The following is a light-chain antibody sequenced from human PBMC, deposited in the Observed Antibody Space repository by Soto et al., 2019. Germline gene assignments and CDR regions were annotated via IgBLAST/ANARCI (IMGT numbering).Light chain of an antibody. J-gene: IGKJ5*01. CDR2: DTY. CDR1: QSVGSF. Sequence: VLTQSPATLSLSPGERATLSCRASQSVGSFLAWYQQKPGQAPRLLIYDTYKRPTGVPARFTGSGSGADFTLTINSLEPEDFAVYYCQQRSDWPPLTFGQGTRLEIK. V-gene: IGKV3-11*01. CDR3: QQRSDWPPLT.